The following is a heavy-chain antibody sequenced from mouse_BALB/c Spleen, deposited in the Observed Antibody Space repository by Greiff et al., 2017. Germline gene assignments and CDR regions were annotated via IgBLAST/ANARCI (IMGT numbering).Heavy chain of an antibody. V-gene: IGHV5-9-4*01. Sequence: EVHLVESGGGLVKPGGSLKLSCAASGFTFSSYAMSWVRQSPEKRLEWVAEISSGGSYTYYPDTVTGRFTISRDNAKNTLYLEMSSLRSEDTAMYYCAREGITRAMDYWGQGTSVTVSS. CDR1: GFTFSSYA. J-gene: IGHJ4*01. CDR3: AREGITRAMDY. D-gene: IGHD2-4*01. CDR2: ISSGGSYT.